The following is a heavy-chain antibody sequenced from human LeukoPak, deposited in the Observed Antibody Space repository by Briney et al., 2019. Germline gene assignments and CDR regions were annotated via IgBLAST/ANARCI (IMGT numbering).Heavy chain of an antibody. CDR3: ARIHRYCSGGACYVLDN. V-gene: IGHV4-59*01. CDR2: IYYTGTT. Sequence: SETLSLTCTISGDSTNTYFWSWIRQPPGKGLEWIGYIYYTGTTNYNPSLKSRVTISVDTSKNQFSLKVSSVTAADTGVYYCARIHRYCSGGACYVLDNWGQGTLVAVSS. CDR1: GDSTNTYF. D-gene: IGHD2-15*01. J-gene: IGHJ4*02.